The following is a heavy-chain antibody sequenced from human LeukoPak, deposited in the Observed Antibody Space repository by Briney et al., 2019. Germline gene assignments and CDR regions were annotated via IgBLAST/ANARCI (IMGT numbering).Heavy chain of an antibody. D-gene: IGHD3-10*01. V-gene: IGHV4-34*01. CDR2: INHSGST. Sequence: SETLSLTCAVYGGSFRGYYWSWIRQPPGKGLEWIGEINHSGSTNYNPSLKSQVTISVDTSKNQFSLKLSSVTAADTAVYYCARGDYYGEGYFDYWGQGTLVTVSS. J-gene: IGHJ4*02. CDR1: GGSFRGYY. CDR3: ARGDYYGEGYFDY.